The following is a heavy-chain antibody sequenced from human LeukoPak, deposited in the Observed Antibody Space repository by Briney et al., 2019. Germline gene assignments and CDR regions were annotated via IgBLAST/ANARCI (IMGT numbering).Heavy chain of an antibody. V-gene: IGHV3-7*03. J-gene: IGHJ4*02. Sequence: GGSLRLSCAASGFTFSSYWMSWVRQAPGKGLEWVANIKQDGSDKYYVDSVKGRFAISRDNAKNSLYLRINSLRAEDTAVYYCARKTVVGSYFDYWGQGTPVTVPS. D-gene: IGHD4-23*01. CDR1: GFTFSSYW. CDR2: IKQDGSDK. CDR3: ARKTVVGSYFDY.